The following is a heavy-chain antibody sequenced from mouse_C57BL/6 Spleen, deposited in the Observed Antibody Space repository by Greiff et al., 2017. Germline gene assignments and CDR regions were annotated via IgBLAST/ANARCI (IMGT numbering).Heavy chain of an antibody. CDR1: GFNIKDYY. V-gene: IGHV14-2*01. D-gene: IGHD2-1*01. CDR2: IDPEDGET. J-gene: IGHJ2*01. Sequence: VQLQQSGAELVKPGASVKLSCTASGFNIKDYYMHWVKQRTEQGLEWIGRIDPEDGETKYAPKFQGQATLTADTSSNTAYLHLSSLTSGNTAGYYCARGDYGNRVDYWGQGTTLTVSS. CDR3: ARGDYGNRVDY.